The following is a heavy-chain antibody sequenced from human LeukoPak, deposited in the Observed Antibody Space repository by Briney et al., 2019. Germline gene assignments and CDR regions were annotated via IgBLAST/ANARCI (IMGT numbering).Heavy chain of an antibody. J-gene: IGHJ3*02. CDR2: IYHSGST. CDR1: GGSISSGGYY. CDR3: ARAFPVDDYGDPDAFDI. Sequence: SETLSLTCAVSGGSISSGGYYWSWIRQPPGKGLEWIGNIYHSGSTYYNPSLKSRVTISVDRSNNQFSLKLTSVTAADTAVYYCARAFPVDDYGDPDAFDIWGQGTMVTVSS. D-gene: IGHD4-17*01. V-gene: IGHV4-30-2*01.